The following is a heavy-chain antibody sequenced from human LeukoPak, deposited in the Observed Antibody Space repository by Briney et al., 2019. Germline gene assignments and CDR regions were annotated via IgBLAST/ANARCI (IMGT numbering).Heavy chain of an antibody. CDR1: GFTFSSYS. CDR2: ISSSSSYI. Sequence: GGSLRLSCAASGFTFSSYSMNWVRQAPGKGLEWVSSISSSSSYIYYADSVKGRFTISRDNAKNSLYLQMNSLRAEDTAVYYCARDRITMVRGENGMDVWGQGTTVTVSS. CDR3: ARDRITMVRGENGMDV. J-gene: IGHJ6*02. V-gene: IGHV3-21*01. D-gene: IGHD3-10*01.